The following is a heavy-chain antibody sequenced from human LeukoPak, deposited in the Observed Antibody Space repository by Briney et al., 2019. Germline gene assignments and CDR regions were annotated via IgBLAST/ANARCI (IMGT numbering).Heavy chain of an antibody. J-gene: IGHJ5*02. CDR3: ARPHTVLYNWFDP. CDR2: INPNSGGT. D-gene: IGHD4-11*01. V-gene: IGHV1-2*06. CDR1: GYTFTSYD. Sequence: GASVKVSCKASGYTFTSYDINWVRQAPGQGLEWMGRINPNSGGTNYAQKFQGRVTMTRDTSISTAYMELSRLRSDDTAVYYCARPHTVLYNWFDPWGQGTLVTVSS.